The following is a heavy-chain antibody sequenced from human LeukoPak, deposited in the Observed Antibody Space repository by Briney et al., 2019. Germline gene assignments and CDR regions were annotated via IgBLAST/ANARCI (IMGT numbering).Heavy chain of an antibody. CDR1: GFTFSSYS. CDR2: ISSSSSYI. J-gene: IGHJ4*02. CDR3: ARGSGDISLVVVAATDMDY. V-gene: IGHV3-21*01. Sequence: PGGSLRLSCAASGFTFSSYSMNWVRQAPGKGLEWVSSISSSSSYIYYADSVKGRFTISRDNAKNSLYLQMNSLRAEDTAVYYCARGSGDISLVVVAATDMDYWGQGTLVTVSS. D-gene: IGHD2-15*01.